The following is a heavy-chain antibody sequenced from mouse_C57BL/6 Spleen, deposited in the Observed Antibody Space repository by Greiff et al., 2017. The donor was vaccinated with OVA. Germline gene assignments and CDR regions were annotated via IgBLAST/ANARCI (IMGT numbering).Heavy chain of an antibody. V-gene: IGHV1-52*01. J-gene: IGHJ4*01. CDR1: GYTFTSYW. CDR2: IDPSDSET. D-gene: IGHD1-1*01. Sequence: QVQLQQPGAELVRPGSSVKLSCKASGYTFTSYWMHWVKQRPIQGLEWIGNIDPSDSETHYNQKFKDKATLTVDKSSSTTYMQLSSLTSEDSAVYYCARYYGSSAYYYAMDYWGQGTSVTVSS. CDR3: ARYYGSSAYYYAMDY.